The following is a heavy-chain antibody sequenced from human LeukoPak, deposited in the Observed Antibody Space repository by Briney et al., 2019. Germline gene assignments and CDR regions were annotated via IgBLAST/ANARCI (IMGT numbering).Heavy chain of an antibody. V-gene: IGHV1-2*06. Sequence: GASVKVSCKASGYTFTGYYMHWVRQAPGQGLEWMGQINPNSGGTNYAQKFQGRVTMTRDTSISTAYMELSRLRSDDTAVYYCARGDYDYVWGSYRLIDYWGQGTLVTVSS. CDR3: ARGDYDYVWGSYRLIDY. CDR1: GYTFTGYY. J-gene: IGHJ4*02. D-gene: IGHD3-16*02. CDR2: INPNSGGT.